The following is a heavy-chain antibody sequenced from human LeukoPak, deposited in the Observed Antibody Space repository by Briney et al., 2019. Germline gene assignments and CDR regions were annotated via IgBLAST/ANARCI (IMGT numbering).Heavy chain of an antibody. D-gene: IGHD6-6*01. Sequence: GGSLRLSCAASGFTFSDYYMSWIRHAPGEGLEWVSYIISSGSTIYYADSVKGRFTISRDKAKNSPYLQMNSLRAEDTAVYYCARFRRVFSSSAYYFDYWGQGTLVTVSS. V-gene: IGHV3-11*01. CDR1: GFTFSDYY. CDR3: ARFRRVFSSSAYYFDY. J-gene: IGHJ4*02. CDR2: IISSGSTI.